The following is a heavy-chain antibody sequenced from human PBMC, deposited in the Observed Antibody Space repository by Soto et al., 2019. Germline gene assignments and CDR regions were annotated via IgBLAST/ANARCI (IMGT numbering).Heavy chain of an antibody. CDR2: IIPIFGTA. Sequence: GASVKVSCKASGGTFSSYAISWVRQAPGQGLEWMGGIIPIFGTANYAQKFQGRVTITADESTSTAYMELSSLRSEDTAVYYCARVGSNLGFCSSTSCYFSLPHYGMAFWGKGTTVTVSS. CDR1: GGTFSSYA. V-gene: IGHV1-69*13. CDR3: ARVGSNLGFCSSTSCYFSLPHYGMAF. D-gene: IGHD2-2*01. J-gene: IGHJ6*04.